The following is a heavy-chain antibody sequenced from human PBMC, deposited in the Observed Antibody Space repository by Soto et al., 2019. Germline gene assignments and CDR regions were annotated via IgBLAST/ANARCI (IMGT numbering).Heavy chain of an antibody. CDR1: GGSFSGYY. CDR3: ARVRFLEWLPYYYYYGMDV. D-gene: IGHD3-3*01. V-gene: IGHV4-34*01. Sequence: SETLSLTCAVYGGSFSGYYWSWIRQPPGKGLEWIGEINHSGSTNYNPSLKSRVTISVNTPKNQFSLKLSSVTAADTAVYYCARVRFLEWLPYYYYYGMDVWGQGTTVTVSS. CDR2: INHSGST. J-gene: IGHJ6*02.